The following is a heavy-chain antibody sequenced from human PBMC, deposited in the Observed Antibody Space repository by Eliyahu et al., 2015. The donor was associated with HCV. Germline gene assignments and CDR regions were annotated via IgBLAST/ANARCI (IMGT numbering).Heavy chain of an antibody. CDR2: IYYSGAT. V-gene: IGHV4-39*01. CDR1: YY. J-gene: IGHJ4*02. Sequence: YYWGWIRQSPGKGLEWIGSIYYSGATSYNPSLKSRVTISVATSKTQFSLNLNAVTAADTAIYYCARGYYGSGSYWAGPLDQWGQGNLVTVSS. CDR3: ARGYYGSGSYWAGPLDQ. D-gene: IGHD3-10*01.